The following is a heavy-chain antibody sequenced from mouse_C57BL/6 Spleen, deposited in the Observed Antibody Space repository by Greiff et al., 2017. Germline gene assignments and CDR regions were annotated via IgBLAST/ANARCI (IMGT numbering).Heavy chain of an antibody. Sequence: VQLQQPGAELVMPGASVKLSCKASGYTFTSYWMHWVKQRPGQGLEWIGEIDPSDSYTNYNQKFKGKSTLTVDKSSSTAYMQLSSLTSEDSAVYYCVRGGSPDYWGQGTTLTVSS. CDR1: GYTFTSYW. CDR2: IDPSDSYT. V-gene: IGHV1-69*01. J-gene: IGHJ2*01. CDR3: VRGGSPDY.